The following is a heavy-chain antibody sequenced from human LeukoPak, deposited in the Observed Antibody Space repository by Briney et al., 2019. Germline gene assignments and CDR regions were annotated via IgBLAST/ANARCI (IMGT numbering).Heavy chain of an antibody. Sequence: GGSLRLSCAASGFTFSGYAMHWVRQAPGKGLEWVAVISYDGNNEYYADSVKGRFTISRDNSKNTLSLQMNSLRAEDTTVYYCARDTFRYCGGGSCGGMDVWGQGTTVTVSS. CDR3: ARDTFRYCGGGSCGGMDV. D-gene: IGHD2-15*01. CDR1: GFTFSGYA. V-gene: IGHV3-30-3*01. CDR2: ISYDGNNE. J-gene: IGHJ6*02.